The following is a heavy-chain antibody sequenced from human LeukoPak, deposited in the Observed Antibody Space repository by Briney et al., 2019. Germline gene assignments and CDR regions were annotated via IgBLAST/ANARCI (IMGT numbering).Heavy chain of an antibody. J-gene: IGHJ3*01. CDR1: GFTFSTYS. Sequence: PGGSLRLSCAVSGFTFSTYSMNWVRQAPGKGLEWVSYISSSSSTIYYADSVKGRFTISRDNAKNSLYLQMNSLRAEDTAVYYCAKARIVVIPPADALDVWGQGTLVTVSS. CDR2: ISSSSSTI. D-gene: IGHD3-22*01. CDR3: AKARIVVIPPADALDV. V-gene: IGHV3-48*01.